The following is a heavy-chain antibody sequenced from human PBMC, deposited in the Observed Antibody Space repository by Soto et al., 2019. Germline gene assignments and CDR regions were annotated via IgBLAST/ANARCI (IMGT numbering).Heavy chain of an antibody. CDR3: AKDIGDIVVIPASISAYYALHV. Sequence: EVQLLESGGGLVQPGGSLRLCCAASGFTFSSYAMSWVRQAPGKGLQWVSAISGSGGSTYYADSVKGRFTISRDNSKNTLYLQMNSLRGEDTAVYYCAKDIGDIVVIPASISAYYALHVWGQGTTVTVSS. J-gene: IGHJ6*02. V-gene: IGHV3-23*01. CDR2: ISGSGGST. CDR1: GFTFSSYA. D-gene: IGHD2-2*01.